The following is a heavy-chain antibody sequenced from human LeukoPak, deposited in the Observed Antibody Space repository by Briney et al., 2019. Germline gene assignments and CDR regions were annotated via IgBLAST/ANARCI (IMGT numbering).Heavy chain of an antibody. Sequence: ASVKVSCKASGYTFTSYAMHWVRQAPGQRLEWMGWINAGNGNTKYSQKFQGRVTITRDTSASTAYMELSSLRSEDTAVYYCARDTGEDTAMVPFDYWGQGTLVTVSS. D-gene: IGHD5-18*01. CDR3: ARDTGEDTAMVPFDY. V-gene: IGHV1-3*01. CDR1: GYTFTSYA. CDR2: INAGNGNT. J-gene: IGHJ4*02.